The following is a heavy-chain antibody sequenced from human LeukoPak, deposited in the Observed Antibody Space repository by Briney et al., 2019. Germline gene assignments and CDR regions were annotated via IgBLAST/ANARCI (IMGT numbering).Heavy chain of an antibody. CDR3: ARMSSSSRGGMDV. D-gene: IGHD6-13*01. CDR2: IYSGGST. J-gene: IGHJ6*02. CDR1: GFTVSSNY. Sequence: PGGSLRLSCAASGFTVSSNYMSWVRQAPGKGLEWVSVIYSGGSTYYADPVKGRFTISRDNSKNTLYLQMNSLRAEDTAVYYCARMSSSSRGGMDVWGQGTTVTVSS. V-gene: IGHV3-53*01.